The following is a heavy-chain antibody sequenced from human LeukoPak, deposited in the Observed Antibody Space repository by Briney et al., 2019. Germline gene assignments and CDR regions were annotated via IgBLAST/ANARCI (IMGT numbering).Heavy chain of an antibody. CDR3: ARSYDSSGYYGYYYYGMDV. D-gene: IGHD3-22*01. J-gene: IGHJ6*02. CDR2: ISAYNGNT. Sequence: ASVKVSCKASGHTFTSYGISWVRQAPGQGLEWMGWISAYNGNTNYAQKLQGRVTMTTDTSTSTAYMELRSLRSDDTAVYYCARSYDSSGYYGYYYYGMDVWGQGTTVTVSS. CDR1: GHTFTSYG. V-gene: IGHV1-18*01.